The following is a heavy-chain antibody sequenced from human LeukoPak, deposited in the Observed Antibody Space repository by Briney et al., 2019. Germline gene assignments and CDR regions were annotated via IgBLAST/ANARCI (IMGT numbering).Heavy chain of an antibody. CDR1: GFTFSSYA. Sequence: GGSLRLSCSASGFTFSSYAMHWVRQAPGKGLEYVSAISSNGGSTYYADSVKGRFTISRDNSKNTLYLQMSSLRAEDTAVYYCVKDRLMVRGVHNWFDPWGQGTLVTVSS. CDR3: VKDRLMVRGVHNWFDP. V-gene: IGHV3-64D*06. D-gene: IGHD3-10*01. J-gene: IGHJ5*02. CDR2: ISSNGGST.